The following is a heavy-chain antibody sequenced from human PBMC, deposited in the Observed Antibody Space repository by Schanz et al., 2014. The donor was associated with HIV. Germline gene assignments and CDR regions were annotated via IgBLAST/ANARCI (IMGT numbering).Heavy chain of an antibody. V-gene: IGHV3-30-3*01. CDR3: ARRRSSWYFDF. J-gene: IGHJ4*02. CDR1: GFTFSSYA. Sequence: QVQLVESGGGVVQPGRSLRLSCAASGFTFSSYAMHWVRQAPGKGLEWVAVISYDGSNKNYADSVKGRFTISRDNSKNTLYLQMNSLRAEDTAVYYCARRRSSWYFDFWGQGTLVTVSS. D-gene: IGHD6-13*01. CDR2: ISYDGSNK.